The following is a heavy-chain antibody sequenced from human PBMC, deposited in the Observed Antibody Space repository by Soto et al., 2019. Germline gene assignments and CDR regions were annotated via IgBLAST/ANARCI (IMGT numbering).Heavy chain of an antibody. V-gene: IGHV4-59*01. CDR3: ARDHYYYYYGMDV. J-gene: IGHJ6*02. CDR2: IYYSGST. Sequence: PSETLSLTCTVSGGSISRYYWSWIRQPPGKGLEWIGYIYYSGSTNYNPSLKSRVTISVDTSKNQFSLKLSSVTAADTAVYYCARDHYYYYYGMDVWGQGTTVTVSS. CDR1: GGSISRYY.